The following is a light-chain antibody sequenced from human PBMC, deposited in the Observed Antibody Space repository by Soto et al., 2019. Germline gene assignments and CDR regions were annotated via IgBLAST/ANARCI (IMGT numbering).Light chain of an antibody. Sequence: ETVLTQSPGTVSLSPGERATLSCRTSQSVKSNYLAWYQQKPGQAPRLLIYGVFNRSTGIPDRFSGSGSGTDFTLTISGLEPEDSAVYYCQHYYGSPRTFGQGTKLEIK. J-gene: IGKJ2*01. CDR2: GVF. CDR3: QHYYGSPRT. CDR1: QSVKSNY. V-gene: IGKV3-20*01.